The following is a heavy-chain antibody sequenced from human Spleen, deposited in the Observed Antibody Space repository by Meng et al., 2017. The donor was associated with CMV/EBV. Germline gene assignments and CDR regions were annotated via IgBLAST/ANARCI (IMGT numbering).Heavy chain of an antibody. CDR3: ARSPGYSSSWFDP. D-gene: IGHD6-13*01. CDR2: IFYSGSI. V-gene: IGHV4-39*07. Sequence: SGASMYGSNYYWGWIRQPPGKGLEWIGSIFYSGSIHYNPSLKSRVIISLDTSKNQFSLNLTSLNAADTAVYYCARSPGYSSSWFDPWGQGTLVTVSS. CDR1: GASMYGSNYY. J-gene: IGHJ5*02.